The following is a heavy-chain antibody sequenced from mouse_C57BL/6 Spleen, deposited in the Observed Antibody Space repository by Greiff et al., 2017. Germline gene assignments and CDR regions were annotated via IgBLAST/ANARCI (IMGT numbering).Heavy chain of an antibody. V-gene: IGHV1-81*01. CDR3: ARGGTLTTVVATGYFDV. CDR2: IYPSSGNT. CDR1: GYTFTSYG. J-gene: IGHJ1*03. Sequence: QVQLKQSGAELARPGASVKLSCKASGYTFTSYGISWVKQRTGQGLEWIGEIYPSSGNTYYNEKFKGKATLTADKSSSTAYMELRSLTSEDSAVYFCARGGTLTTVVATGYFDVWGTGTTVTVSS. D-gene: IGHD1-1*01.